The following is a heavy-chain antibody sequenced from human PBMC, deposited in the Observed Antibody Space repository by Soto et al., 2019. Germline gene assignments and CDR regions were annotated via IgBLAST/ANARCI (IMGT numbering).Heavy chain of an antibody. CDR3: VGGQYYFDY. Sequence: QVQLVESGGGVVQPGRSLRLSCAASGFPFSSYGMHWVREAPGKGLEWVAVISYDGSNKYYADSVKGRFTISRDNSASTLYLQMNSLRPEGTALYYCVGGQYYFDYRGQGTLVTVSP. J-gene: IGHJ4*02. V-gene: IGHV3-30*03. CDR1: GFPFSSYG. D-gene: IGHD3-10*01. CDR2: ISYDGSNK.